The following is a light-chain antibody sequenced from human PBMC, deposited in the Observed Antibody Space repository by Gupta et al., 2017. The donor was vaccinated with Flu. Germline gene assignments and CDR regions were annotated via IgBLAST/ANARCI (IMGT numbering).Light chain of an antibody. CDR1: SDVGGYNS. CDR2: DGV. V-gene: IGLV2-14*04. CDR3: SSYTSRSSHGVA. Sequence: SDVGGYNSVSWYQLRAGTATRLIMYDGVKRPSGIINHSSGYKPGNAAALTISGLQADEDADYYGSSYTSRSSHGVAFGGGTKLTVL. J-gene: IGLJ2*01.